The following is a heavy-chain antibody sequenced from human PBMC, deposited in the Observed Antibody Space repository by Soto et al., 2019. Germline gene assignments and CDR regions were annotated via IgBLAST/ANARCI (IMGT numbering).Heavy chain of an antibody. J-gene: IGHJ4*02. CDR1: GFTFSNAW. D-gene: IGHD2-15*01. CDR2: IKSKTDGGTT. V-gene: IGHV3-15*01. Sequence: GGSLRLSCAASGFTFSNAWMSWVRQAPGKGLEWVGRIKSKTDGGTTDYAAPVKGRFTISRDDSKNTLYLQMNSLKTEDTAVYYCTTFNGWPAYCSGGSCQYWGQGTLVTVSS. CDR3: TTFNGWPAYCSGGSCQY.